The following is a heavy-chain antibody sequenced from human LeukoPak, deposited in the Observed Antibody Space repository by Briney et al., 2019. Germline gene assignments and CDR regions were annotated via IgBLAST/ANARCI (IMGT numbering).Heavy chain of an antibody. V-gene: IGHV3-33*06. CDR3: AKDIQRGFGYTNSLDS. Sequence: PGESLRLSCAASGFIFTQHGMHWVRQAPGKGLEWVAVIWSDGTNKFYSDSVKGRFGISRDNSNDMVYLQMNGLRAEDTAVYYCAKDIQRGFGYTNSLDSWGQGTLVIVSS. D-gene: IGHD4-11*01. J-gene: IGHJ4*02. CDR1: GFIFTQHG. CDR2: IWSDGTNK.